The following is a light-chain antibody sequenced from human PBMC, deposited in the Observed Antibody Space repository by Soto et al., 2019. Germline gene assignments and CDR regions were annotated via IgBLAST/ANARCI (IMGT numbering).Light chain of an antibody. CDR3: AAWDDSLNGVV. V-gene: IGLV1-44*01. Sequence: QLVLTQPPSASGTPGQRVTISCSGSSSNIGSHTLNWYQHLPGTAPKLLIYSSNQRPSGVPDRLSASKSGTSASLAISGLQSEDEADYYCAAWDDSLNGVVFGGGTQLTVL. J-gene: IGLJ7*01. CDR2: SSN. CDR1: SSNIGSHT.